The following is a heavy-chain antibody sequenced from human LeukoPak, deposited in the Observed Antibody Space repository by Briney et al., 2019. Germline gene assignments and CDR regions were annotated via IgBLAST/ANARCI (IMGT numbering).Heavy chain of an antibody. CDR3: ASAANRSFDY. Sequence: GWSLTLSCAASGFTFSSYDMHWVRQAAGEVLEWVAFIRYDGSNKYYADSVKGRFTISRDNSKNTLYLQMNSLRAEDTAVYYCASAANRSFDYWGQGTLVTVSS. D-gene: IGHD2-15*01. V-gene: IGHV3-30*02. CDR1: GFTFSSYD. CDR2: IRYDGSNK. J-gene: IGHJ4*02.